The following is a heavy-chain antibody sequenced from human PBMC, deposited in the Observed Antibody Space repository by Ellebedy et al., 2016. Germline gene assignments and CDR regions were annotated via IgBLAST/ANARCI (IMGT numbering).Heavy chain of an antibody. Sequence: GESLKISXTASELNFGNYFMSWVRQAPGKGLEWVSTINGGGYTTSFADSVKGRFTISRDNSKNMVYLQMNSLGTADTAVYYCRQGHYANYWGQGTLVTVSS. V-gene: IGHV3-23*01. CDR3: RQGHYANY. J-gene: IGHJ4*02. D-gene: IGHD4-17*01. CDR2: INGGGYTT. CDR1: ELNFGNYF.